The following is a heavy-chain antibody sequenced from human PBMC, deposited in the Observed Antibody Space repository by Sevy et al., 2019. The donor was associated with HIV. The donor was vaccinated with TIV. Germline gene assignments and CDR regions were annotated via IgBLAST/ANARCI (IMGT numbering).Heavy chain of an antibody. CDR2: IYSGGRT. D-gene: IGHD3-22*01. J-gene: IGHJ3*02. Sequence: GGSLRLSCAASGFTVSSNYMSWVRQAPGNGLEWVSVIYSGGRTYYADSVKGRFTISRDNSKNTLYLQMNSLRAEDTAVYYCARVRGITMIVPDAFDILGQGTLVTVSS. CDR1: GFTVSSNY. CDR3: ARVRGITMIVPDAFDI. V-gene: IGHV3-53*01.